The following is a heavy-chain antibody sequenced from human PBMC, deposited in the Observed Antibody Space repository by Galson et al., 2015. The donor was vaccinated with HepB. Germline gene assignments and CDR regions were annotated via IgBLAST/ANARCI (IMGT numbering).Heavy chain of an antibody. V-gene: IGHV3-21*01. CDR2: ISSSSSYI. D-gene: IGHD6-19*01. CDR1: GFTFSSYS. Sequence: SLRLSCAASGFTFSSYSMNWVRQAPGKGLEWVSSISSSSSYIYYADSVKGRFTISRDNAKNSLYLQMSSLRAEDTAVYYCARAREQWLVPLLDYWGQGTLVTVSS. CDR3: ARAREQWLVPLLDY. J-gene: IGHJ4*02.